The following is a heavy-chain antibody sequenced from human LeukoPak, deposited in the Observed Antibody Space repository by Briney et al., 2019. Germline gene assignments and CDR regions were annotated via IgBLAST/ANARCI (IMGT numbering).Heavy chain of an antibody. CDR2: IISMFGTA. J-gene: IGHJ4*02. V-gene: IGHV1-69*05. D-gene: IGHD2-2*01. Sequence: SVKVSCKASGGTFSSYAISWVRQAPGQGLEWMGGIISMFGTANYAQKFQGRVTITTDKSKSTAYMELSSLSSEDTAVYYCARGGVVPAAMIFSAFDYWGQGTLVTVSS. CDR3: ARGGVVPAAMIFSAFDY. CDR1: GGTFSSYA.